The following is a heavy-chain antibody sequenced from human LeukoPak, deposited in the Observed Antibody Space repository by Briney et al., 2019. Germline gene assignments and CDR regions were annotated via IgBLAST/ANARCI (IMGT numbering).Heavy chain of an antibody. Sequence: GGSLRLSCAASGFTFSSYAMSWVRQAPGKGLEWVSAISGSGGSTYYADSVKGRFTISRDNSKNTLYLQMNSLGAEDTAVYYCAKDPSLAPDAFDIWGQGTMVTVSS. V-gene: IGHV3-23*01. CDR3: AKDPSLAPDAFDI. CDR2: ISGSGGST. J-gene: IGHJ3*02. CDR1: GFTFSSYA.